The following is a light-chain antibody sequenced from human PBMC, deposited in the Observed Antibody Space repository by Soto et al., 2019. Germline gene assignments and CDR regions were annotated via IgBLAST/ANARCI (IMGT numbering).Light chain of an antibody. Sequence: DIQMTQSPSTLSASVGDRVTITCRASQSISSWLAWYQQKPGKAPKLLIYKASSLESGVPSRFSGSGSATEFTLTISSLQPDDFATYYCQQYNSYRWTFGQGTKVDSK. V-gene: IGKV1-5*03. CDR2: KAS. CDR3: QQYNSYRWT. J-gene: IGKJ1*01. CDR1: QSISSW.